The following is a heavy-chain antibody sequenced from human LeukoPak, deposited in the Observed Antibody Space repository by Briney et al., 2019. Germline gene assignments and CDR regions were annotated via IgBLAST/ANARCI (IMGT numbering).Heavy chain of an antibody. Sequence: SVKVSCKASGGTFSSYAICWGRPAPGQGLEWMGGIIPIFGTANYAQQFQGRVTITTDESTSTAYMELSSLRSEDTAVYYCARDKYSSALWFDPWGQGTLVTISS. CDR1: GGTFSSYA. CDR3: ARDKYSSALWFDP. V-gene: IGHV1-69*05. CDR2: IIPIFGTA. D-gene: IGHD6-19*01. J-gene: IGHJ5*02.